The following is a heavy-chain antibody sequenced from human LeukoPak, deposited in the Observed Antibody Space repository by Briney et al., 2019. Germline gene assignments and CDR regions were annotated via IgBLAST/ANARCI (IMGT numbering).Heavy chain of an antibody. CDR2: ISGYNGNT. Sequence: ASVKVSCKASGYTFTSYDINWVRQAPGQGLEWMGWISGYNGNTNYAQKLQGRVTMTTDTSTSTAYMELRSLRSDDTAVYYCARDPLRFGELLGYFDYWGQGTLVTVSS. CDR3: ARDPLRFGELLGYFDY. J-gene: IGHJ4*02. V-gene: IGHV1-18*01. CDR1: GYTFTSYD. D-gene: IGHD3-10*01.